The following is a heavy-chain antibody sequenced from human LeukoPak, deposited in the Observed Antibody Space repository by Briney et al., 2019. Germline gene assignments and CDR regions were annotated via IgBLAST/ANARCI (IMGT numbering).Heavy chain of an antibody. V-gene: IGHV3-20*04. Sequence: GGSLRLSCAASGFTFDDYGMSWVRQAPGKGLEWVSGINWNGGSTGHADSVKGRFTISRDNAKNSLYLQMNSLRAEDTALYYCARDYDSSGYSDAFDIWGQGTMVTVSS. D-gene: IGHD3-22*01. CDR1: GFTFDDYG. CDR3: ARDYDSSGYSDAFDI. CDR2: INWNGGST. J-gene: IGHJ3*02.